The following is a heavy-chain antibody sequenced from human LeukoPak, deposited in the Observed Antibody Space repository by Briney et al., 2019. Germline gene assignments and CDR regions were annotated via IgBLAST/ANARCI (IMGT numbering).Heavy chain of an antibody. Sequence: GGSLRLSCAASGFTFSSYAMSWVRQAPGKGLEWVSAISGSGGSTYYADSVKGRFTISRDNSKNTLYLQMNSLRAEDTAVYYCAKMKGYYYDSSGFDYWGQGTLVTVSS. D-gene: IGHD3-22*01. CDR2: ISGSGGST. CDR1: GFTFSSYA. CDR3: AKMKGYYYDSSGFDY. J-gene: IGHJ4*02. V-gene: IGHV3-23*01.